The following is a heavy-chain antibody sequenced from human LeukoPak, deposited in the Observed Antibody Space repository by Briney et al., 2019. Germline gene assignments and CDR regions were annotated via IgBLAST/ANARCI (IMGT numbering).Heavy chain of an antibody. Sequence: SVKGSCNASGGTFSSYAISWVRQAAGQGLEWIGGIIPSFGTANYAQKFQGRVTITADESTSTAYMELSSLRSEDTAVYYCARDRRYYDYVWGSPDDAFDIWGQGTMVTVSS. D-gene: IGHD3-16*01. CDR3: ARDRRYYDYVWGSPDDAFDI. V-gene: IGHV1-69*13. CDR1: GGTFSSYA. CDR2: IIPSFGTA. J-gene: IGHJ3*02.